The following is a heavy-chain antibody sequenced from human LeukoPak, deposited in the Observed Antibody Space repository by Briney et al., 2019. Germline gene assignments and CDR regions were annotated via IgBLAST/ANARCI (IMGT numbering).Heavy chain of an antibody. CDR2: IYYSGST. CDR3: ARGYGPGDAFDI. Sequence: SETLSLTCTVSGGSIRSYYWSWIRQPPGRGLEWIGYIYYSGSTNYNPSLKSRVTISVDTSKNQFSLKLSSVTAADTAVYYCARGYGPGDAFDIWGQGTMVTVSS. D-gene: IGHD1-1*01. J-gene: IGHJ3*02. V-gene: IGHV4-59*01. CDR1: GGSIRSYY.